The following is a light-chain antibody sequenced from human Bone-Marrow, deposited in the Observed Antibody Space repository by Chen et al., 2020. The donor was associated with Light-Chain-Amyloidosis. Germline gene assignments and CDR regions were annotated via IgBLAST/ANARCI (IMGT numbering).Light chain of an antibody. Sequence: QSVLTQPPSVSGAPGHRVTISCTGSSSNIGAGYDVHWYQQLPGTAPKLLIYGNSNRPSGVPDRFAGSKSGTSASLASTGLQAEDGADYYCQDYDSSLSPVVFGGGTKLTVL. V-gene: IGLV1-40*01. CDR1: SSNIGAGYD. J-gene: IGLJ2*01. CDR3: QDYDSSLSPVV. CDR2: GNS.